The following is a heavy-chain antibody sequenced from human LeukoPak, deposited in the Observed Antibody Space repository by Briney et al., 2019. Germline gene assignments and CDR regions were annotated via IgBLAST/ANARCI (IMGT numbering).Heavy chain of an antibody. V-gene: IGHV1-69*04. D-gene: IGHD2-2*02. CDR1: GGTFSSYA. J-gene: IGHJ4*02. CDR2: IIPILGIA. Sequence: SVKVSCKASGGTFSSYAISWVRQAPGQGLEWMGRIIPILGIANYAQKFQGRVTITADKSTSTAYMELSSLRSEDTAVYYCASSTSGYCSSTSCYKGEPFVYWGQGTLVTVSS. CDR3: ASSTSGYCSSTSCYKGEPFVY.